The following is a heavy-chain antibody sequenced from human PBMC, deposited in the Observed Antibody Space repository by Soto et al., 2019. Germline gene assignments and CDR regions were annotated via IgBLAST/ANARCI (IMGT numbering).Heavy chain of an antibody. CDR3: ARDSSGSYLGNWFDP. D-gene: IGHD1-26*01. CDR1: GFTFSSYA. J-gene: IGHJ5*02. V-gene: IGHV3-23*01. Sequence: GGSLRLSCAASGFTFSSYAMSWVRQAPGKGLEWVSAISGSGGSTYYADSVKGRFTISRDNSKNTLYLQMNSLRAEDTAVYYCARDSSGSYLGNWFDPWGQGTLVTVSS. CDR2: ISGSGGST.